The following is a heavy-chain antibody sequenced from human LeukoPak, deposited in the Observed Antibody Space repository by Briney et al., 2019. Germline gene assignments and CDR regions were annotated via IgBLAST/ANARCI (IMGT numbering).Heavy chain of an antibody. V-gene: IGHV3-53*01. CDR2: IRGGGET. CDR3: ARVVSDTNGWYHFDY. D-gene: IGHD6-19*01. CDR1: GVTVSSNN. J-gene: IGHJ4*02. Sequence: VGSLRLSCAATGVTVSSNNMGWVRQAPGKGLEWVSFIRGGGETTYADSVKGRFTISRDNSKNTLYFQMNSLRVEDTAVYYCARVVSDTNGWYHFDYWGQGTLVTVSS.